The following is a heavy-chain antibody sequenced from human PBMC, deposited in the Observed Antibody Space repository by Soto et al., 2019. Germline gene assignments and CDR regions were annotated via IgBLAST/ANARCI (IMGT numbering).Heavy chain of an antibody. CDR3: AGGVVIP. CDR2: ISGSGGST. D-gene: IGHD3-3*01. J-gene: IGHJ5*02. Sequence: VQLVQSGAEVKKPGSSVKVSCKASGGTFSSYAMSWVRQAPGKGLEWVSAISGSGGSTYYADSVKGRFTISRDNSKNTLYLQMNSLRAEDTAVYYCAGGVVIPWGQGTLVTVSS. CDR1: GGTFSSYA. V-gene: IGHV3-23*04.